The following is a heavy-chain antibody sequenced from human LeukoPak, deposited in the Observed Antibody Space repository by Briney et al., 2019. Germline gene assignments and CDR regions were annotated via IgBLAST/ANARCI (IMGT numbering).Heavy chain of an antibody. CDR2: TNTDGRST. CDR1: GFTFSNYW. J-gene: IGHJ3*02. V-gene: IGHV3-74*01. D-gene: IGHD6-19*01. Sequence: RGSLRLSCAASGFTFSNYWMHWVCHAPGKGLVWVSRTNTDGRSTTYAGSVKGRFTISRDNAKNTLYLQMNSLRAEDTALYYCARGLGYSSGWYYAFDIWGQGTMVTVSS. CDR3: ARGLGYSSGWYYAFDI.